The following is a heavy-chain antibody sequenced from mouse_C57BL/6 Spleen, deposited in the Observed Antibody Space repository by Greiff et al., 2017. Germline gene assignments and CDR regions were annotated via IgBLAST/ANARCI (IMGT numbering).Heavy chain of an antibody. J-gene: IGHJ2*01. CDR2: ISYDGSN. CDR3: ARETMITTGYFDY. V-gene: IGHV3-6*01. CDR1: GYSITSGYY. D-gene: IGHD2-4*01. Sequence: ESGPGLVKPSQSLSLTCSVTGYSITSGYYWNWIRQFPGNKLEWMGYISYDGSNNYNPSLKNRISITRDTSKNQFFLKLNSVTTEDTATYYCARETMITTGYFDYWGQGTTLTVSS.